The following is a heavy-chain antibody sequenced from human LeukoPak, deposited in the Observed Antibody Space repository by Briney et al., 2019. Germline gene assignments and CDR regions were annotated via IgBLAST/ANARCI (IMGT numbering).Heavy chain of an antibody. Sequence: GGSLRLSCVASGFVFNTYWIYWVRQAPGKGLEWVATINQDGTETRYVDSVKGRFTISRDNAKNSLYLQMNSLRAEDTAVYYCAELGITMIGGVWGKGTTVTISS. J-gene: IGHJ6*04. CDR2: INQDGTET. V-gene: IGHV3-7*01. CDR1: GFVFNTYW. D-gene: IGHD3-10*02. CDR3: AELGITMIGGV.